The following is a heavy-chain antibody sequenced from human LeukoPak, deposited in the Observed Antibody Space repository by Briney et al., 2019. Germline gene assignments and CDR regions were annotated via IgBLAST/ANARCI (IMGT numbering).Heavy chain of an antibody. V-gene: IGHV3-23*01. D-gene: IGHD6-19*01. CDR2: ISGSGGST. CDR3: AKGGEWLYYFDY. J-gene: IGHJ4*02. CDR1: GFTFSSYA. Sequence: GGSLRLSCAASGFTFSSYAMSWVRQAPGRGLEWVSAISGSGGSTYYADSVKGRFTISRDNSKNTLYLQMNSLRAEDTAVYYCAKGGEWLYYFDYWGQGTLVTVSS.